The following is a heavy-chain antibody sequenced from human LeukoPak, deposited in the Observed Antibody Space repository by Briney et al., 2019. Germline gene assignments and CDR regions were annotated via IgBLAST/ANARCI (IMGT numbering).Heavy chain of an antibody. Sequence: GGSLRLSCAASGFTFSSYSMNWVRQAPGKGLEWVSSISSSSSYIYYADSVKGRFTISRDNAKNSLYLQMNSLRAEDTAVYYCARDESYYYDSSGLSTFDYWGQRTLVTVSP. CDR3: ARDESYYYDSSGLSTFDY. CDR2: ISSSSSYI. CDR1: GFTFSSYS. V-gene: IGHV3-21*01. D-gene: IGHD3-22*01. J-gene: IGHJ4*02.